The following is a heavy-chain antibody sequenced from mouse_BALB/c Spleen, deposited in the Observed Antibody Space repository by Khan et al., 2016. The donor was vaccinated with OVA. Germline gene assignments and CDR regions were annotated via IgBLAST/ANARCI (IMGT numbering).Heavy chain of an antibody. J-gene: IGHJ3*01. D-gene: IGHD2-1*01. CDR3: ARSNGNYWFTY. V-gene: IGHV9-3-1*01. Sequence: QVQLKQSGPELKKPGETVKISCKASGYTFTNYGMNWVKQAPGKGLKWMGWINTYTGEPTYADDFKGRFALSLETSANTAYLQINNLKNEDTATYFCARSNGNYWFTYWGQGTLVTVSA. CDR1: GYTFTNYG. CDR2: INTYTGEP.